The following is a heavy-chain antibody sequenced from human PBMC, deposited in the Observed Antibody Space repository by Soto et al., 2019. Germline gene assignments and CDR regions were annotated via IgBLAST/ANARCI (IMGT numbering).Heavy chain of an antibody. D-gene: IGHD6-19*01. CDR3: ARSVEWLASFDY. Sequence: QVQLVQSGAEVKKPGASVKVSCKASGYTFTSYDINWVRQATGQGLEWMGWMNPNSGNTGYAQKFQGRVTMTKNTSISTAYMELSSLRSEDTAVYYCARSVEWLASFDYWGQGTLVTVSS. CDR2: MNPNSGNT. CDR1: GYTFTSYD. J-gene: IGHJ4*02. V-gene: IGHV1-8*01.